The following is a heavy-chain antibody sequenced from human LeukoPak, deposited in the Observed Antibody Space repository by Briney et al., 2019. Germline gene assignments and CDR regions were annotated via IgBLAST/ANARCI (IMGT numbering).Heavy chain of an antibody. CDR1: GFTFGDYA. CDR2: IRSKAYGGTT. V-gene: IGHV3-49*03. CDR3: TRVHYYYDSSGYMAGY. J-gene: IGHJ4*02. Sequence: PGRSLRLSCTASGFTFGDYAMSWFRQAPGKGLEWVGFIRSKAYGGTTEYAASVKRRFTISRDDSKSIAYLQMNSLKADDTAVYYCTRVHYYYDSSGYMAGYWGQGTLVTVSS. D-gene: IGHD3-22*01.